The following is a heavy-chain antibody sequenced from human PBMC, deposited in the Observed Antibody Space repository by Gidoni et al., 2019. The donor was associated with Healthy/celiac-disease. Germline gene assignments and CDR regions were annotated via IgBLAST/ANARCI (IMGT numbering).Heavy chain of an antibody. Sequence: QVQLVESGGGVVQPGRSLSLSCAASGFTFSSYAMHWVRQAPGKGLEWVAVISYDGSNKHYADSVKGRFTISRDNSKNTLYLQMNSLRAEDTAVYYCARTFGYWYFDLWGRGTLVTVSS. D-gene: IGHD3-16*01. J-gene: IGHJ2*01. CDR1: GFTFSSYA. V-gene: IGHV3-30-3*01. CDR3: ARTFGYWYFDL. CDR2: ISYDGSNK.